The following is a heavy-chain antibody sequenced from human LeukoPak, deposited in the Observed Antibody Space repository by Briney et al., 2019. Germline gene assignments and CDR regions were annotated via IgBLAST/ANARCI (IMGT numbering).Heavy chain of an antibody. J-gene: IGHJ5*02. CDR1: GGSISSYY. Sequence: SETLSLTCTVSGGSISSYYWSWIRQPPGKGLEWIGYIYYSGSTNYNPPLKSRVTISVDTSKNQFSLKLSSVTAADTAVYYCARGLPILTSSGNWFDPWGQGTLVTVSS. CDR2: IYYSGST. D-gene: IGHD6-19*01. V-gene: IGHV4-59*01. CDR3: ARGLPILTSSGNWFDP.